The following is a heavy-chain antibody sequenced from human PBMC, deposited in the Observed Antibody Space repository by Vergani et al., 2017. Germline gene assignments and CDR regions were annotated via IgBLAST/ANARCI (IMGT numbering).Heavy chain of an antibody. CDR3: TQGSSSYYYYMDV. CDR2: IYYSGST. V-gene: IGHV4-59*01. CDR1: GGSISSYY. Sequence: QVQLQESGPGLVKPSETLSLTCTVSGGSISSYYWSWIRQPPGKGLEWIGYIYYSGSTNYNPSLKSRVTISVDTSKNQFSLKLSSVTAADTAVYYCTQGSSSYYYYMDVWGKGP. D-gene: IGHD6-6*01. J-gene: IGHJ6*03.